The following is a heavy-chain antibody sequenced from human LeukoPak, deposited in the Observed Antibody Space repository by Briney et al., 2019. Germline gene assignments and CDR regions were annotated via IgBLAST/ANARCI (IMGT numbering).Heavy chain of an antibody. CDR2: IKQVGSEI. CDR1: EFTFSLYA. Sequence: QSGGSLRLSCAASEFTFSLYAMNWVRQAPGKGLEWVANIKQVGSEIYYVDSVKGRFTISRDTVKDSLYLQMNSLRAEDTAVYYCAREQGSGSYYKDHYYYYGMDVWGQGTTVTVSS. CDR3: AREQGSGSYYKDHYYYYGMDV. D-gene: IGHD3-10*01. V-gene: IGHV3-7*01. J-gene: IGHJ6*02.